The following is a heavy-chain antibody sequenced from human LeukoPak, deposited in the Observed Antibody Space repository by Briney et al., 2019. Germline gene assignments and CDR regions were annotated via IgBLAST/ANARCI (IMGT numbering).Heavy chain of an antibody. CDR1: GFTFSSYA. D-gene: IGHD6-19*01. CDR2: MSYDGSNK. J-gene: IGHJ4*02. Sequence: PGGSLRLSCAVSGFTFSSYAMHWVRQAPGKGLEWVAVMSYDGSNKYYADSVKGRFTVSRDNSKNTLYLQMNSLRTEDTAVYYCAKDRGSIAVAGIDYWGQGTLVTVSS. CDR3: AKDRGSIAVAGIDY. V-gene: IGHV3-30-3*01.